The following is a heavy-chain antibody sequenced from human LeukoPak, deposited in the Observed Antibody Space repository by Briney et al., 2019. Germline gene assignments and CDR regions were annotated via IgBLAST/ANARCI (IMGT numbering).Heavy chain of an antibody. Sequence: GESLKISCKGSGYSFTSYWTGWVRQMPGKGLEWMGIIYPGDSDTRYSPSFQGQVTISADKSISTAYLQWSSLKASDTAMYYCASMVVTPEGYFDYWGQGTLVTVSS. J-gene: IGHJ4*02. CDR1: GYSFTSYW. CDR3: ASMVVTPEGYFDY. D-gene: IGHD4-23*01. V-gene: IGHV5-51*01. CDR2: IYPGDSDT.